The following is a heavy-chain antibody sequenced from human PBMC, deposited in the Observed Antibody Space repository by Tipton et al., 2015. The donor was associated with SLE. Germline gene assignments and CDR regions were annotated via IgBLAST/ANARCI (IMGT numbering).Heavy chain of an antibody. V-gene: IGHV4-59*11. Sequence: GLVKPSETLSLTCTVSGGTISGHNWSWIRQSPGKRLEWLGYIYYSGSADYNPSLKSRVTISVDTSKNQFSLKLSSVTAADTAVYYCARTPGGNWFYYYGMDVWGQGTTVTVSS. CDR1: GGTISGHN. CDR3: ARTPGGNWFYYYGMDV. J-gene: IGHJ6*02. D-gene: IGHD4-23*01. CDR2: IYYSGSA.